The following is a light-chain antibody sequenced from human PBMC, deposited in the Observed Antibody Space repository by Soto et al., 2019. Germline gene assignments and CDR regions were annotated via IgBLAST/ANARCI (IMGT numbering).Light chain of an antibody. CDR2: DAS. CDR3: QQFNSYPT. V-gene: IGKV1-13*02. Sequence: AIQLTQSPSSLSASVGDRVTITCRASQGISSALAWYQQKPGKAPKLLIYDASSLESGVPSRFSGSGSGTDFTLTISSLQPEDFATYYWQQFNSYPTFGQGTKLEIK. J-gene: IGKJ2*01. CDR1: QGISSA.